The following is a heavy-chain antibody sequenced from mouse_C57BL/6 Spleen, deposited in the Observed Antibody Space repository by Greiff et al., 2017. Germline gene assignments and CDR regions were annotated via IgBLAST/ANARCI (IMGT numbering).Heavy chain of an antibody. V-gene: IGHV5-9*01. Sequence: EVKLVESGGGLVKPGGSLKLSCAASGFTFSSYTMSWVRQTPEKRLEWVATISGGGGNTYYPDSVKGRFTISRDNAKNTLYLQMSRLRSEDTALYYCARRGATYYFDYWGQGTTLTVSS. CDR3: ARRGATYYFDY. CDR2: ISGGGGNT. J-gene: IGHJ2*01. CDR1: GFTFSSYT. D-gene: IGHD3-1*01.